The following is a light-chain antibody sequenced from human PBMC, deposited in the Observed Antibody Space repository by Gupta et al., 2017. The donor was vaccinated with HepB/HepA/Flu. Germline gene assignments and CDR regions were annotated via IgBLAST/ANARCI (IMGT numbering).Light chain of an antibody. V-gene: IGKV3-15*01. CDR1: QSVNRN. Sequence: EIVMTQSPATPSVSPGERATLSCSASQSVNRNLAWYQQKHGQAPRLLISGASTRATGITARFSGSGSGTAFTITISSLQSEDFAVYYCQQYNTWPLFGGGTKVEIK. J-gene: IGKJ4*01. CDR2: GAS. CDR3: QQYNTWPL.